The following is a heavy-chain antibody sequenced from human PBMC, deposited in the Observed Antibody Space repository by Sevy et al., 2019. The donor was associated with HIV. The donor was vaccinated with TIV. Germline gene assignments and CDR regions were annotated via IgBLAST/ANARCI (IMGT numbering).Heavy chain of an antibody. J-gene: IGHJ4*02. CDR3: ARDHSSSSTGANFDY. V-gene: IGHV1-69*13. CDR1: GGTFSSYA. Sequence: ASVKVSCKASGGTFSSYAISWVRQAPGQGLEWMGGIIPIFGTANYAQTFQGRVTITADESTSTAYMELSSLRSEDTAVYYCARDHSSSSTGANFDYWGQGTLVTVSS. CDR2: IIPIFGTA. D-gene: IGHD6-13*01.